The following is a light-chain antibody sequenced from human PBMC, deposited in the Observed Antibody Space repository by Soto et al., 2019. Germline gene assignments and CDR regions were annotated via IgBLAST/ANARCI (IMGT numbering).Light chain of an antibody. CDR3: ETWDSNTRV. CDR2: LEGSGSY. V-gene: IGLV4-60*03. J-gene: IGLJ1*01. CDR1: SGHSSYI. Sequence: QSVLTQSSSASASLGSSVKLTCTLSSGHSSYIIAWHQQQPGKAPRYLMKLEGSGSYNKGSGVPDRFSGSNSGADRYLTISNLQSEDEADYYCETWDSNTRVFGTGTKLTVL.